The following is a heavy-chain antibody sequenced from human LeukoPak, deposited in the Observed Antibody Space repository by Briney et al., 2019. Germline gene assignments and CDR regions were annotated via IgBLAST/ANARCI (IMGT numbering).Heavy chain of an antibody. D-gene: IGHD2-2*01. Sequence: GGSLRLSCAASGFTVSSNYMSWVRQAQGKGLEWVSGISGRGASKYYADSVKGRFTISRDNSKNTLYLQMNSLRAEDTAVYYCAKGVVVAPDVTPFDYWGQGTLVTVSS. CDR2: ISGRGASK. V-gene: IGHV3-23*01. CDR1: GFTVSSNY. CDR3: AKGVVVAPDVTPFDY. J-gene: IGHJ4*02.